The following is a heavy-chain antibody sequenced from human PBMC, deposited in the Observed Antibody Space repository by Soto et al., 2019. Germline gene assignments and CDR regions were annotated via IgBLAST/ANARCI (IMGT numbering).Heavy chain of an antibody. V-gene: IGHV3-49*03. D-gene: IGHD4-4*01. J-gene: IGHJ6*03. CDR2: IRSKAYGGTT. CDR1: GFTFGDCA. CDR3: TRDAATVTAHHYYYYMDV. Sequence: GGSLRLSCTASGFTFGDCAMSWFRQAPGKGMEWVGFIRSKAYGGTTEYAASVKGRSTISRDDSKSIAYLQMNSLKTEDTAVYYCTRDAATVTAHHYYYYMDVWGKGTTVTVSS.